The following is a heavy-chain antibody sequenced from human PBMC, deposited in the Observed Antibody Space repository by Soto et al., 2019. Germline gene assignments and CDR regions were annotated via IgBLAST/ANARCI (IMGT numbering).Heavy chain of an antibody. CDR3: ARDTQRAAADPFDY. CDR1: GFTFSSYS. Sequence: GGSLRLSCAASGFTFSSYSMNWVRQAPGKGLEWVSSISSSSSYIYYADSVKGRFTISRDNAKNSLYLQMNSLRAEDTAVYYCARDTQRAAADPFDYWGQGTLVTVSS. D-gene: IGHD6-13*01. CDR2: ISSSSSYI. V-gene: IGHV3-21*01. J-gene: IGHJ4*02.